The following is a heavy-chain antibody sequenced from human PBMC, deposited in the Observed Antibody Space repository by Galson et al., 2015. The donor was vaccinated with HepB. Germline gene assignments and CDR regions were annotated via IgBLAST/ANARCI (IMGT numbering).Heavy chain of an antibody. CDR3: ARRRGSYVEG. V-gene: IGHV4-39*01. Sequence: SETLSLTCTVSGGTISTTAYYWAWIRQPPGKGLEWLGNIFYIGTTYYNPSLKSRVTISVDTSKNQFSLKLTSVAAADTAVYYCARRRGSYVEGWGQGTLVTVSS. CDR1: GGTISTTAYY. D-gene: IGHD3-16*01. J-gene: IGHJ4*02. CDR2: IFYIGTT.